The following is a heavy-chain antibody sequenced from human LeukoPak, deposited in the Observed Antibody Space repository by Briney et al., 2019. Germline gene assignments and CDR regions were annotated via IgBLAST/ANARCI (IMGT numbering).Heavy chain of an antibody. CDR1: GFTFTSSA. CDR2: IVVGSGNT. D-gene: IGHD3-3*01. CDR3: AAASRITIFGVVITYFDY. Sequence: SVKVSCKASGFTFTSSAVQWVRQARGQRLEWIGWIVVGSGNTNYAQEFQERVTITRDMSTSTAYMELSSLRSEDTAVYYCAAASRITIFGVVITYFDYWGQGTLVTVSS. V-gene: IGHV1-58*01. J-gene: IGHJ4*02.